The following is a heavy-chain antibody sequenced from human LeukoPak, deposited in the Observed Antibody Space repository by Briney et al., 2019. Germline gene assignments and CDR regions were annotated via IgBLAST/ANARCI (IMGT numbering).Heavy chain of an antibody. CDR1: GGAISSSHYY. V-gene: IGHV4-39*01. CDR3: ARQISDYYYYYIDV. J-gene: IGHJ6*03. CDR2: IYYSGTT. Sequence: PSETLSLTCTVSGGAISSSHYYWGWIRQPPGKGLEWIGTIYYSGTTYYNPSLESRVAISEDTSKNQFSLTLKSVTAADTAVYYCARQISDYYYYYIDVWGKGTTVTVSS. D-gene: IGHD3-10*01.